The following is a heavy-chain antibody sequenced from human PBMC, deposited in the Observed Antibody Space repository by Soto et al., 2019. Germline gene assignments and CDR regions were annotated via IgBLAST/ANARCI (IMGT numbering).Heavy chain of an antibody. CDR2: IGTAGDP. V-gene: IGHV3-13*05. J-gene: IGHJ3*02. CDR3: ARGCSGYDYEKFDAFDI. D-gene: IGHD5-12*01. Sequence: GGSLRLSCAASGFTFSSYDMHWVRQATGKGLEWVSAIGTAGDPYYPGSVKGRFTISRENAKNSLYLQMNSLRAGDTAVYYCARGCSGYDYEKFDAFDIWGQGTMVTVSS. CDR1: GFTFSSYD.